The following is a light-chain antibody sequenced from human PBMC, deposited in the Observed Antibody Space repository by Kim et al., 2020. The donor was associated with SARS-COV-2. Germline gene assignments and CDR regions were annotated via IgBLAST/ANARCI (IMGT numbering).Light chain of an antibody. CDR3: SSYTSSSTVV. CDR1: SSDVGGYNY. J-gene: IGLJ2*01. V-gene: IGLV2-14*04. CDR2: AVS. Sequence: HAITLSCTGTSSDVGGYNYVSWYQQHPGKAPKRMIYAVSKRPSGVSNRFSGSKSGNTASLTISGLQAEDEADYYCSSYTSSSTVVFGGGTQLTVL.